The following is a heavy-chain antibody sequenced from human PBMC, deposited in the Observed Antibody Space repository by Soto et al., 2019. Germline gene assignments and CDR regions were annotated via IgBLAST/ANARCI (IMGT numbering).Heavy chain of an antibody. CDR2: ISYDGSNK. V-gene: IGHV3-30*18. D-gene: IGHD2-2*01. Sequence: GGSLRLSCAASGFTFSSYGMHWVRQAPGKGLEWVAVISYDGSNKYYADSVKGRFTISRDNSKNTLYLQMNSLRAEDTAVYYCAKERFVVPAGGAFDIWGQGTMVTVSS. CDR1: GFTFSSYG. J-gene: IGHJ3*02. CDR3: AKERFVVPAGGAFDI.